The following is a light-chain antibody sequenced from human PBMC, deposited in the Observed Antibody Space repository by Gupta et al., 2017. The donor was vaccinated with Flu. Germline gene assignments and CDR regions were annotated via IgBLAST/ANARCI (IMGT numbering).Light chain of an antibody. Sequence: GERATLSCRASQSVSNNLAWYQQKPGQAPRLLIYGASTRATGIPATFSSSGSGTEFTLTINSLQSEDFAVYYCQQYNNWPLTFGGGTKEEIK. V-gene: IGKV3-15*01. CDR2: GAS. CDR1: QSVSNN. J-gene: IGKJ4*01. CDR3: QQYNNWPLT.